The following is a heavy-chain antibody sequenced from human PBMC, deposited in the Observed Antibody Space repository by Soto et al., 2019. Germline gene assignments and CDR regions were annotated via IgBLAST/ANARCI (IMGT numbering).Heavy chain of an antibody. J-gene: IGHJ4*02. Sequence: SETLSLTCTVSGGSISSSSYYLGWFRQPPGKGLEWIGNIYYTGSTYYSPSLKSRVTISVDKSKNQFSLKLSSVTAADTAVYYCARASSGYYYGLTVWGQGTLVTVSS. CDR1: GGSISSSSYY. V-gene: IGHV4-39*07. CDR3: ARASSGYYYGLTV. CDR2: IYYTGST. D-gene: IGHD3-22*01.